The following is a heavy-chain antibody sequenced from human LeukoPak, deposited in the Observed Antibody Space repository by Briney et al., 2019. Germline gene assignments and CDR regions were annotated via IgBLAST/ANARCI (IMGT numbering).Heavy chain of an antibody. V-gene: IGHV1-18*01. CDR2: SSTYSSHT. J-gene: IGHJ6*02. D-gene: IGHD1-14*01. CDR1: GYTFSSYG. CDR3: ARVGSYNGGHYGMDV. Sequence: ASVKVSCKASGYTFSSYGISWVRQAPGQGLEWMGWSSTYSSHTNYAQKLQGRVTMTTDTSTGTAYMELRSLRSDDTAVYYCARVGSYNGGHYGMDVWGQGTTVTVSS.